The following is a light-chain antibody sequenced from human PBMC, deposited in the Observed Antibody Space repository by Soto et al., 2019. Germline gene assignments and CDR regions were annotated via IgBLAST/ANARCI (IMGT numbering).Light chain of an antibody. Sequence: DIPMTQSPSSLSASVGDRVTITCRTSQRIATYLNWYQQKPGKAPKALIYGASNLQSGVPSRFSGNGSGTDFTLTISTLQPEDFATYYCQQSFSVPPYTFGQGTKVEI. CDR3: QQSFSVPPYT. CDR1: QRIATY. J-gene: IGKJ2*01. CDR2: GAS. V-gene: IGKV1-39*01.